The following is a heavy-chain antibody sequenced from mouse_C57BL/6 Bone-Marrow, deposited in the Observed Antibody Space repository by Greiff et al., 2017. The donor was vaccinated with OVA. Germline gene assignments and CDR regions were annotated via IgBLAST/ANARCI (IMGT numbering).Heavy chain of an antibody. V-gene: IGHV2-6-1*01. CDR2: IWSDGST. CDR1: GFSLTSYG. Sequence: VKLMESGPGLVAPSQSLSITCTVSGFSLTSYGVHWVRQPPGKGLEWLVVIWSDGSTTYNSALKSRLSISKDNSKSQVFLKMNSLQTDDTAMYYCARQDYSNLWAMDYWGQGTSVTVSS. J-gene: IGHJ4*01. D-gene: IGHD2-5*01. CDR3: ARQDYSNLWAMDY.